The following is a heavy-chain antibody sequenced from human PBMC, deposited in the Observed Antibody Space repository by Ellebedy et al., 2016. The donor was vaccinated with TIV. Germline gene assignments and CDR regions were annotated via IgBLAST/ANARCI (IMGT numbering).Heavy chain of an antibody. D-gene: IGHD3-10*01. J-gene: IGHJ6*02. V-gene: IGHV3-30-3*01. CDR2: ISYDGSNK. CDR3: ARVPAYYYGSGSHRGYYYGMDV. Sequence: GESLKISXAASGFTFSSYAMHWVRQAPGKGLEWVAVISYDGSNKYYADSVKGRFTISRDNSKNTLYLQMNSLRAEDTAVYYCARVPAYYYGSGSHRGYYYGMDVWGQGTTVTVSS. CDR1: GFTFSSYA.